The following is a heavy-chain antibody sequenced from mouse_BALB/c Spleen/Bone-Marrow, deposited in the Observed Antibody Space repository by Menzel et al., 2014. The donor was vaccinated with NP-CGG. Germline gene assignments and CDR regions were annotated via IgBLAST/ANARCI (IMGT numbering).Heavy chain of an antibody. J-gene: IGHJ3*01. CDR2: IDPANGNT. CDR1: GFNIKDTY. Sequence: VQLQQSGAELVKPGASVKLSCTASGFNIKDTYMHWVKQRPEQGLEWIGRIDPANGNTKYDPKFQGKATITADTSSNTAYLQLSSLTSEDTAVYCCASYYYGSSLFAYWGQGTLVTVSA. CDR3: ASYYYGSSLFAY. D-gene: IGHD1-1*01. V-gene: IGHV14-3*02.